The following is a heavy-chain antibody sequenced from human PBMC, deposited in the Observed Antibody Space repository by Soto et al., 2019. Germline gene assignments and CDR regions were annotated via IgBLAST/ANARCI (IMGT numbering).Heavy chain of an antibody. J-gene: IGHJ6*02. Sequence: GASVKVSCKASGYTFTSYGISWVRQAPGQGLEWMGWISAYNGNTNYAQKLQGRVTMTTDTSTSTAYMELRSLRSDDTAVYYCAIDSPSYASSGYPTPSGYYYYGMDVWGQGTTVTVSS. D-gene: IGHD3-22*01. V-gene: IGHV1-18*04. CDR2: ISAYNGNT. CDR3: AIDSPSYASSGYPTPSGYYYYGMDV. CDR1: GYTFTSYG.